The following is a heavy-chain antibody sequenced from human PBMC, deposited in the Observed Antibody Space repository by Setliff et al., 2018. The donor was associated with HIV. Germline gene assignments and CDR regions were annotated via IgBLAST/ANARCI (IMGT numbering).Heavy chain of an antibody. CDR1: GFTFSSYA. CDR2: ISSSGAVT. J-gene: IGHJ4*02. CDR3: ARDRYSGSSTDY. V-gene: IGHV3-23*01. D-gene: IGHD1-26*01. Sequence: GGSLRLSCAASGFTFSSYAMNWVRQAPGKGLEWVSGISSSGAVTYYVGFVKGRFTISRDKSKNTLYLQMNSLRAEDTAVYYCARDRYSGSSTDYWGQGTLVTVSS.